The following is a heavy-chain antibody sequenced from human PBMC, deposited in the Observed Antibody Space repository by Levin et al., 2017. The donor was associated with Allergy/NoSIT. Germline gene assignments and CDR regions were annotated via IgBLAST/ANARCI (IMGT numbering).Heavy chain of an antibody. CDR3: ARGESYDCSGGSYPPALFDY. D-gene: IGHD2-15*01. J-gene: IGHJ4*02. V-gene: IGHV4-30-2*01. CDR1: GGSISSGVYS. CDR2: IYHSGST. Sequence: SQTLSLTCAVSGGSISSGVYSWSWIRQPPGKGLEWIGYIYHSGSTYYNPSLKSRVTISVDRSKNQFSLKLGSVTDADTAVYYCARGESYDCSGGSYPPALFDYWGQGTLVTVSS.